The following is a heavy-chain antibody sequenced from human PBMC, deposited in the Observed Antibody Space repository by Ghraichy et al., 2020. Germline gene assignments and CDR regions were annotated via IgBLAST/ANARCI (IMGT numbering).Heavy chain of an antibody. D-gene: IGHD6-19*01. CDR2: INHSGST. Sequence: SETLSLTCAVYGGSFSGYYWSWIRQPPGKGLEWIGEINHSGSTNYNPSLKSRVTISVDTSKNQFSLKLSSVTAADTAVYYCARGRVYSSGWSPSYPDSSGYRFDYWGQGTLVTVSS. CDR3: ARGRVYSSGWSPSYPDSSGYRFDY. J-gene: IGHJ4*02. V-gene: IGHV4-34*01. CDR1: GGSFSGYY.